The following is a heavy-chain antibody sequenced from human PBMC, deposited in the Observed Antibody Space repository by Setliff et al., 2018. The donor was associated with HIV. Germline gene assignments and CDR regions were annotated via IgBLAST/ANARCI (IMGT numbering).Heavy chain of an antibody. V-gene: IGHV4-4*07. CDR1: GGSINTYY. J-gene: IGHJ4*02. CDR3: ARDRLTYYFDY. D-gene: IGHD3-22*01. Sequence: SETLSLTCTVSGGSINTYYWSWIRQPAGKGLEWIGRFYTSGSTNYNPSLKSRVTMSVDTSKNQFSLKLSSVTAADTAVYCCARDRLTYYFDYWGQGILVTVSS. CDR2: FYTSGST.